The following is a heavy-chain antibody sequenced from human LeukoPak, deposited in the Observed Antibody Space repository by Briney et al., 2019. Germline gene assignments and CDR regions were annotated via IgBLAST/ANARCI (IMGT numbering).Heavy chain of an antibody. J-gene: IGHJ3*02. CDR3: ARQKCTSTSCLTKNAFDI. CDR1: GSISSYY. Sequence: SETLSLTCTVSGSISSYYRSWIRQPPGKGLEWIGYIYTSGSTNYNPSLKSRVTISVDTSKNQFSLDLSSVTAADTAVYYCARQKCTSTSCLTKNAFDIWGQGTMVTVSS. D-gene: IGHD2-2*01. CDR2: IYTSGST. V-gene: IGHV4-4*09.